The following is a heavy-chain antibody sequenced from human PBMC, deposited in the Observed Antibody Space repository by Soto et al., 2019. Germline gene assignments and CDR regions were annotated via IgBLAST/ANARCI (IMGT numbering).Heavy chain of an antibody. V-gene: IGHV4-39*01. CDR3: ASLTTVTTDFDY. Sequence: SETLSLTCTVSGGSISSSSYYWGWIRQPPGKGLEWIGNIYHSGSTYYNPSLKSRVTISVDTSKNQFSLKLSSVTAADTAVHYCASLTTVTTDFDYWGQGTLVTVSS. D-gene: IGHD4-17*01. CDR2: IYHSGST. CDR1: GGSISSSSYY. J-gene: IGHJ4*02.